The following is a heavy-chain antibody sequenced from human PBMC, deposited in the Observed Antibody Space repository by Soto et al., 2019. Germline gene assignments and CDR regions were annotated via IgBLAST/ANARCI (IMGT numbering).Heavy chain of an antibody. CDR3: TVWGSGNDFGAA. Sequence: EVQLVESGGGLVQPGGSLRLSCAASGFTFSDHYMDWVRQAPGKGLEWVGRSKNKADSYTTEYAASVKGRFTISRDGSKNSLLLQMNSMKPEETAVYYCTVWGSGNDFGAAWGQGILVTVSS. CDR2: SKNKADSYTT. D-gene: IGHD3-10*01. J-gene: IGHJ4*02. CDR1: GFTFSDHY. V-gene: IGHV3-72*01.